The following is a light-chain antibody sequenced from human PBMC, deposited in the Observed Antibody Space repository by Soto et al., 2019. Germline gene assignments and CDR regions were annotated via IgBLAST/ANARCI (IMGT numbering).Light chain of an antibody. CDR1: SSDVGAYYY. CDR3: TSYSSSSPVL. Sequence: QSALTQPASVSGSLGQSITISCTGTSSDVGAYYYVSWYQQHPDKAPKLLIFEVTNRPSGVSGRFSGSKSGITASLSISGLQPEDEADYYCTSYSSSSPVLFGGGTKLTVL. CDR2: EVT. V-gene: IGLV2-14*01. J-gene: IGLJ2*01.